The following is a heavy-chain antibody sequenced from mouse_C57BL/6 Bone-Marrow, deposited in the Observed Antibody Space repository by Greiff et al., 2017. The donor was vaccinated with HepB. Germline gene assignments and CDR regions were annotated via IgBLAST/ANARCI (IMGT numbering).Heavy chain of an antibody. D-gene: IGHD1-1*01. CDR1: GFTFSSYA. Sequence: EVMLVESGGGLVKPGGSLKLSCAASGFTFSSYAMSWVRQTPEKRLEWVATISDGGSYTYYPDNVKGRFTISRDNAKNNLYLQMSHLKSEDTAMYYCAREAFITTVVATDYAMDYWGQGTSVTVSS. CDR3: AREAFITTVVATDYAMDY. V-gene: IGHV5-4*01. CDR2: ISDGGSYT. J-gene: IGHJ4*01.